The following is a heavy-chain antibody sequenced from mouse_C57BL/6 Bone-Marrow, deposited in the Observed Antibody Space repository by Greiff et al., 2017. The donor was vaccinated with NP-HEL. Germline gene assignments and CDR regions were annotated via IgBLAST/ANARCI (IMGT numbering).Heavy chain of an antibody. CDR2: ISDGGSYT. Sequence: EAHLVESGGGLVKPGGSLKLSCAASGFTFSSYAMSWVRQTPEKRLEWVATISDGGSYTYYPDNVKGRFTISRDNAKNNLYLQMSHLKSEDTAMYYCAREGAYYGSSYWYFDVWGTGTTVTVSS. CDR1: GFTFSSYA. V-gene: IGHV5-4*01. J-gene: IGHJ1*03. D-gene: IGHD1-1*01. CDR3: AREGAYYGSSYWYFDV.